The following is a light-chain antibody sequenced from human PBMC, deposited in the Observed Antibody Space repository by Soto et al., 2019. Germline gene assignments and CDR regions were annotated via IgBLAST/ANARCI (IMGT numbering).Light chain of an antibody. V-gene: IGLV2-14*01. CDR3: SSYTTTSTYV. CDR2: EVT. J-gene: IGLJ1*01. CDR1: NSDVGGYDY. Sequence: LAQPASVSGSPGQSITISCTGTNSDVGGYDYVSWYQQHPDKAPKFMIYEVTNRPSGVSHRFSGSKSGNTASLTISGLQAEDEADYYCSSYTTTSTYVFGTGTKVTVL.